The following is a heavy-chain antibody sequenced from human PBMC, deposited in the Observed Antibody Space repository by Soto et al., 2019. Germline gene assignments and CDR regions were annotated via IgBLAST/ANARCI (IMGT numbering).Heavy chain of an antibody. CDR1: GFTFSSYA. CDR2: ISYDGSNK. J-gene: IGHJ6*02. V-gene: IGHV3-30-3*01. Sequence: QVQLVESGGGVVQPGRSLRLSCAASGFTFSSYAMHWVRQAPGKGLEWVAVISYDGSNKYYADSVKGRFTIYRDNSKNTLYLQMNSLRAEDTAVYYGERTRCSGGRCYSYYYYGMDVWGQGNTVTVSS. CDR3: ERTRCSGGRCYSYYYYGMDV. D-gene: IGHD2-15*01.